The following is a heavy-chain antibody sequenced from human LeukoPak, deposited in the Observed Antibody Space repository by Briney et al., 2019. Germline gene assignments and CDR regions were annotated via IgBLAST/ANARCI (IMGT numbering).Heavy chain of an antibody. V-gene: IGHV3-30-3*01. CDR2: ISYDGSNK. J-gene: IGHJ4*02. CDR3: ARALLPTEVFDY. CDR1: GFTSSSYA. Sequence: PGGSLRLSCAASGFTSSSYAMHWVRQAPGKGLEWVAVISYDGSNKYYADSVKGRFTISRDNSKNTLYLQMNSLRAEDTAVYYCARALLPTEVFDYWGQGTLVTVSS. D-gene: IGHD3-22*01.